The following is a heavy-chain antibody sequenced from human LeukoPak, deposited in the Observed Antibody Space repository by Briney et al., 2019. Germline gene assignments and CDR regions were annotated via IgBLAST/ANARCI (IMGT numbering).Heavy chain of an antibody. CDR2: INPNSGNT. D-gene: IGHD3-16*01. CDR1: EYTFTNYD. Sequence: GASVQVSCKASEYTFTNYDINWVRQATGQGLEWMGWINPNSGNTGYTQKFQGRVTMTRNTSLSTAYMELTSLKSEDTAVYYCARSLGTYWGKDFLNWFDPWGQGTLVTVSP. CDR3: ARSLGTYWGKDFLNWFDP. V-gene: IGHV1-8*01. J-gene: IGHJ5*02.